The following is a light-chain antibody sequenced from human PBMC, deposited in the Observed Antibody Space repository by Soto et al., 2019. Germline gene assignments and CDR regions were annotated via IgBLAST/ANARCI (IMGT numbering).Light chain of an antibody. CDR1: QSISSY. Sequence: DIQMTQSPSSLSASVGDRVTITCRASQSISSYLNWYQQKPGKAPKLLIYAASSLQSGVPSRFSGSGSGTAFTLTISSMQPEVFATYYCQQRYSLIFFVQGKRLEIK. CDR2: AAS. CDR3: QQRYSLIF. J-gene: IGKJ5*01. V-gene: IGKV1-39*01.